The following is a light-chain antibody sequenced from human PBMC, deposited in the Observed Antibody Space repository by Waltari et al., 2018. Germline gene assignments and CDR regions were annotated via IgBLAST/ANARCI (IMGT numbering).Light chain of an antibody. V-gene: IGLV2-14*03. J-gene: IGLJ1*01. CDR3: SSFTGSTSPYV. CDR2: DVT. Sequence: QSALTQPASVSGSPGQSVTISCTGTSSDGGNYNYVSWYQQPPGKAPKLIIFDVTKRPSGVSNRFAGSKSGNTASLTISGLQADDEAEYYCSSFTGSTSPYVFGTGTKVTVL. CDR1: SSDGGNYNY.